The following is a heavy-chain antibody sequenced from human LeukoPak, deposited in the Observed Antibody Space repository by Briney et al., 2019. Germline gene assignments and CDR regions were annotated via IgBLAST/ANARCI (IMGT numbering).Heavy chain of an antibody. CDR2: ISAYNGNT. CDR3: AREAKDYYDSSGYYYVFDY. CDR1: GYTFTSYA. J-gene: IGHJ4*02. V-gene: IGHV1-18*01. Sequence: ASVKVSCKASGYTFTSYAMHWMRQAPGQRLEWMGWISAYNGNTNYAQKLQGRVTMTTDTSTSTAYMELRSLRSDDTAVYYCAREAKDYYDSSGYYYVFDYWGQGTLVTVSS. D-gene: IGHD3-22*01.